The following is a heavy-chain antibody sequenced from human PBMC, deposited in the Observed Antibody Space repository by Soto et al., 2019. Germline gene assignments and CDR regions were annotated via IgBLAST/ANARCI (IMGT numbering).Heavy chain of an antibody. Sequence: QVQLVQSGAEVKKPGSSVKVSCKTSGGSFNNYAVSWVRQAPGQGLEWMGGIIPNFDTPNYAQKFQDRVTSIAEESTSTVYMELRSLRSNDTAVYYCAVAMVREILIFESSGMHVWGQGTTVIVSS. CDR2: IIPNFDTP. CDR1: GGSFNNYA. CDR3: AVAMVREILIFESSGMHV. V-gene: IGHV1-69*01. D-gene: IGHD3-10*01. J-gene: IGHJ6*02.